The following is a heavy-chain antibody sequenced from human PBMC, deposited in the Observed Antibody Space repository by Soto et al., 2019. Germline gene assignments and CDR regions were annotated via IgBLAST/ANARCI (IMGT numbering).Heavy chain of an antibody. CDR2: VSGSGASA. Sequence: PGGSLRLSCAASGFTFSSYAMTWVRQAPGKGLEWVSVVSGSGASAYHADSVKGRFTISRDNSKNTLYLQMNSLRAEDTAVYYCAKGDRQRPVAGVGFPHWGQGTLVTVSS. J-gene: IGHJ4*02. D-gene: IGHD6-19*01. CDR1: GFTFSSYA. V-gene: IGHV3-23*01. CDR3: AKGDRQRPVAGVGFPH.